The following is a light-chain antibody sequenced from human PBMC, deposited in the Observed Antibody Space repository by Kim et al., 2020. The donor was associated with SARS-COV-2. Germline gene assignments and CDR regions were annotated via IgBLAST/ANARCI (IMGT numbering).Light chain of an antibody. V-gene: IGLV1-47*01. CDR2: RNI. CDR1: TPSIGSDD. CDR3: ATWDDSLSGPGV. Sequence: ELTQPPSVSGTPGQRVTISCSGSTPSIGSDDVYWYQQLPGTAPKLLIYRNIKRPSGVPDRFSGSKSGTSAFLAISGLRSEDEADYYCATWDDSLSGPGVFGGGTKLTVL. J-gene: IGLJ3*02.